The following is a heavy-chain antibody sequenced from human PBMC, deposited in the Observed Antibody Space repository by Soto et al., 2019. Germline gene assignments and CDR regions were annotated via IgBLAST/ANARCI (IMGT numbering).Heavy chain of an antibody. V-gene: IGHV4-59*01. Sequence: SETLSLTCTVSGGSISSYYWSWIRQPPGKGLEWIGYIYYSGSTNYNPSLKSRVTISVDTSKNQFSLKLSSVTAADTAVYYCARGVDSDIVVVPADNYYYYYMDVWGKGTTVTVSS. J-gene: IGHJ6*03. CDR1: GGSISSYY. D-gene: IGHD2-2*01. CDR3: ARGVDSDIVVVPADNYYYYYMDV. CDR2: IYYSGST.